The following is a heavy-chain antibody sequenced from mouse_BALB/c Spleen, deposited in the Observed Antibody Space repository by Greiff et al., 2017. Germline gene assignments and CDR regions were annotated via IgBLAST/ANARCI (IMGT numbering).Heavy chain of an antibody. CDR3: ARSDGYYACFAY. CDR2: ISYSGST. Sequence: EVQLQQSGPGLVKPSQSLSLTCTVTGYSITSDYARNLIRQFPGKKLEWMGYISYSGSTSYNPSLKSRISITPDTSKNQFFLQLNSVTTEDTATYYCARSDGYYACFAYWGQGTLVTVSA. CDR1: GYSITSDYA. D-gene: IGHD2-3*01. V-gene: IGHV3-2*02. J-gene: IGHJ3*01.